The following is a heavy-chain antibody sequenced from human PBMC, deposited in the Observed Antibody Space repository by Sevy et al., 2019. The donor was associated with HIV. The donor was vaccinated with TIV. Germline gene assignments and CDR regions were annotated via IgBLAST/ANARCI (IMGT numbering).Heavy chain of an antibody. CDR1: GGTFSSYA. CDR3: ARGPYSSSLGFDY. V-gene: IGHV1-69*06. Sequence: ASVKVSCKASGGTFSSYAISWVRQAPGQGLEWMGGMIPIFGTANYAQKFQGRVTITADKSTSTAYMEQSSLRSEDTAVYYCARGPYSSSLGFDYWGQGTLVTVSS. CDR2: MIPIFGTA. J-gene: IGHJ4*02. D-gene: IGHD6-6*01.